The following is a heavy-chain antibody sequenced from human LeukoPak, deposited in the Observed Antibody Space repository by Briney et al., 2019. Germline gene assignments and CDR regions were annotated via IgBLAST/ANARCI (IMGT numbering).Heavy chain of an antibody. CDR1: AYSLTNGYY. CDR3: ARDETYTSGWQPNHYYYYMDV. Sequence: PSETLSLTCNVSAYSLTNGYYWGWIRQAPGKGLEWIGSIYHSGSTYYTPSLKSRVTISVDTSKNQFSLKLSSVTAADTAVYYCARDETYTSGWQPNHYYYYMDVWGKGTTVTVSS. J-gene: IGHJ6*03. V-gene: IGHV4-38-2*02. D-gene: IGHD6-19*01. CDR2: IYHSGST.